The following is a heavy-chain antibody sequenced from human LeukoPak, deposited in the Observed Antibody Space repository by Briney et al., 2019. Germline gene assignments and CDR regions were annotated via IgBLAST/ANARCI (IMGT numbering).Heavy chain of an antibody. CDR3: AKGSSGSRPYYFDC. D-gene: IGHD3-22*01. V-gene: IGHV3-23*01. Sequence: PGGSLRLSCAASGFTFSSYAMSWVRQAPGEGLEWVSAITDSGGSTYYSDSVKGRFTISRDNSKNTLYLQMNTLRAEDTVIYYCAKGSSGSRPYYFDCWGQGTLVTVSS. J-gene: IGHJ4*02. CDR2: ITDSGGST. CDR1: GFTFSSYA.